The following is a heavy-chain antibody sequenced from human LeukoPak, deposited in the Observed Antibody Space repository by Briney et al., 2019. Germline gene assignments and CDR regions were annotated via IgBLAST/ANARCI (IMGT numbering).Heavy chain of an antibody. CDR2: ISPGGSP. Sequence: PGASLRLSCAASGFTSSSNAMGWVRQAPEKGLEWVSAISPGGSPYYADSVKGRFTISRDNSKNTLYLQMNSLRAEDTAVYYCVKRELYIVATTWGQGTLVTVSS. V-gene: IGHV3-23*01. CDR1: GFTSSSNA. CDR3: VKRELYIVATT. D-gene: IGHD5-12*01. J-gene: IGHJ5*02.